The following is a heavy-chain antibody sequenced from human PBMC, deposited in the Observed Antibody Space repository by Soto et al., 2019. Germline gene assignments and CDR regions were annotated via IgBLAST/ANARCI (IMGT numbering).Heavy chain of an antibody. CDR2: IYYSGCS. CDR1: GDSISSFY. CDR3: ARRNGDYVWRFDS. Sequence: QVHLQESGPGLVKPSETLSLTCNVSGDSISSFYWSWIRQPPGKGLEWIGYIYYSGCSNYNPSLKSRVTMSVDTSRNQFSLKLSSVTAADTAVYYCARRNGDYVWRFDSWGQGTRVTVSS. D-gene: IGHD4-17*01. J-gene: IGHJ5*01. V-gene: IGHV4-59*08.